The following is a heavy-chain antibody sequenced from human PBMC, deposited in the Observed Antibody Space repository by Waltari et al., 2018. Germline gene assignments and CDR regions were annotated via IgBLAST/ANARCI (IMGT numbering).Heavy chain of an antibody. J-gene: IGHJ4*02. V-gene: IGHV3-23*01. Sequence: DVQLSESGGGLAQPGGSLRLSCVASEFTLSNSAMSWVRQAPGKGLEWVSAIVRGGGTHYRDSVKGRFTISRDNAKNTVYLQMNSLRAEDTAVYYCAKCEMYDSGWCAFFRYWGRGTLVTVSS. CDR1: EFTLSNSA. CDR3: AKCEMYDSGWCAFFRY. D-gene: IGHD6-19*01. CDR2: IVRGGGT.